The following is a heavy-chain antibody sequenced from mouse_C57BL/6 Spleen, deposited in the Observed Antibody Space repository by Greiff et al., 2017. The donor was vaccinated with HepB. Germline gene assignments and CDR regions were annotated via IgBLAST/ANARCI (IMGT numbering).Heavy chain of an antibody. CDR2: IYPGDGDT. V-gene: IGHV1-82*01. D-gene: IGHD3-1*01. Sequence: VQLQQSGPELVKPGASVKISCKASGYAFSSSWMNWVKQRPGKGLEWIGRIYPGDGDTNYNGKFKGKATLTADKSSSTAYMQLSSLTSEDSAVYFCARSGDFRGFAYWGQGTLVTVSA. CDR3: ARSGDFRGFAY. CDR1: GYAFSSSW. J-gene: IGHJ3*01.